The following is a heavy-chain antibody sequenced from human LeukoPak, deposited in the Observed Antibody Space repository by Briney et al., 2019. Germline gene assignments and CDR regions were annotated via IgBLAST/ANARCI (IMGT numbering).Heavy chain of an antibody. D-gene: IGHD3-22*01. V-gene: IGHV4-59*08. CDR1: GGSISSYH. Sequence: PSETLSLTCTVSGGSISSYHWSWIRQSPGKGLEGVGYIQYSGSTNRNPSLKSRVTISADTSKNQFSLRLSSVTAADTAVYYCASLIYDSSGYYFDKWGQGTLVTVSS. CDR3: ASLIYDSSGYYFDK. CDR2: IQYSGST. J-gene: IGHJ4*02.